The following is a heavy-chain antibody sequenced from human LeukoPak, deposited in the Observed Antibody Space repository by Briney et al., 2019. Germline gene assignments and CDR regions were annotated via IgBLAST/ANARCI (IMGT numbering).Heavy chain of an antibody. Sequence: GGSLRLSCAASGFTFSSYGMHWVRQAPGKGLEWVAVISYDGSNKYYADSVKGRFTISRGNSKNTLYLQMNSLRAEDTAVYYCAKVSGDWLYLSLGHDAFDIWGQGTMVTVSS. J-gene: IGHJ3*02. D-gene: IGHD3/OR15-3a*01. CDR1: GFTFSSYG. CDR2: ISYDGSNK. CDR3: AKVSGDWLYLSLGHDAFDI. V-gene: IGHV3-30*18.